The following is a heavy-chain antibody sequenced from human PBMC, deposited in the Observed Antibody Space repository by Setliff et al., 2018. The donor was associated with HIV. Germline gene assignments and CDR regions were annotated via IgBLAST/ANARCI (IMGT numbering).Heavy chain of an antibody. Sequence: SETLSVTCTVSGYSISSGYYWGWIRQPPGKGLEWIGSIYHSGSTYYNPSLKSRVTISVDTSKNQFSLKLSSVTAADTAVYYCAREKEDDYVWGSYRSNAFDIWGQGTMVTVSS. D-gene: IGHD3-16*02. CDR1: GYSISSGYY. CDR2: IYHSGST. J-gene: IGHJ3*02. V-gene: IGHV4-38-2*02. CDR3: AREKEDDYVWGSYRSNAFDI.